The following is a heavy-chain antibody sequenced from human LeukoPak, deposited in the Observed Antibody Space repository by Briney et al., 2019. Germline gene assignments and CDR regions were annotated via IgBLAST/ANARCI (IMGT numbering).Heavy chain of an antibody. Sequence: GGSLRLSCAASGFTFSSYGMSWVRQAPGKGLEWVSAISGSGGSTYYADSVKGRFTISRDNSKNTLDLQMNSLRAEDTAVYYCAKPQYSGSPPQDYWGQGTLVTVSS. CDR3: AKPQYSGSPPQDY. CDR1: GFTFSSYG. V-gene: IGHV3-23*01. D-gene: IGHD1-26*01. CDR2: ISGSGGST. J-gene: IGHJ4*02.